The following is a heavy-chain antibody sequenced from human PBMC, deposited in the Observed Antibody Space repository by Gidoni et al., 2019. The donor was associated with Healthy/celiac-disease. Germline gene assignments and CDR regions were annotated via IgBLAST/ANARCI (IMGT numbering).Heavy chain of an antibody. CDR3: ARGRRRNGDYVRLSWFDP. J-gene: IGHJ5*02. D-gene: IGHD4-17*01. CDR1: GGSFSGYY. CDR2: INHSGST. V-gene: IGHV4-34*01. Sequence: QVQLQQWGAGLLKPSETLSLTCAVYGGSFSGYYWSWIRQPPGTGLEWIGEINHSGSTNYNPSLKSRVTISVDTSKNQFSLKLSSVTAADTAVYYCARGRRRNGDYVRLSWFDPWGQGTLVTVSS.